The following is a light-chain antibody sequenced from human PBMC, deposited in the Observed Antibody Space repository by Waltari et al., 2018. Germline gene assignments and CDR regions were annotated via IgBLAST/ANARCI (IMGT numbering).Light chain of an antibody. CDR3: SSYTTTSAII. J-gene: IGLJ2*01. CDR2: DVS. Sequence: HSALTQPASVSGSPGQSTTISCSVTSRLAGGYNCFPWYQQYPGKAPKLILFDVSRWPSGVSNRFSGSKSGNTASLPISGLQAEDEADYYCSSYTTTSAIIFGGGTTLTVL. CDR1: SRLAGGYNC. V-gene: IGLV2-14*03.